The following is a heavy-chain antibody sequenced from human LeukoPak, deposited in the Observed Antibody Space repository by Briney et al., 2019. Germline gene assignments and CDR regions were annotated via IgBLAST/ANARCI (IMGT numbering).Heavy chain of an antibody. J-gene: IGHJ6*02. Sequence: GGSLRPSCAASGFTLRSYWMHWVRQAPGKGLVWVSHINSDGSSTHYADSVKGRFIISRDNAKNTVYLQMNSLRAEDTAVYYCARGRYYDMDVWGQGTTVTVSS. CDR2: INSDGSST. CDR1: GFTLRSYW. D-gene: IGHD1-14*01. CDR3: ARGRYYDMDV. V-gene: IGHV3-74*01.